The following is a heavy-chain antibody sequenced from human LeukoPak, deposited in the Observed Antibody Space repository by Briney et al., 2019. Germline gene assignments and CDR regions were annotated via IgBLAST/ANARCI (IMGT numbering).Heavy chain of an antibody. J-gene: IGHJ5*02. D-gene: IGHD4-11*01. V-gene: IGHV4-39*01. CDR2: IYYSGST. Sequence: PSETLSLTCTVSGGSISSSSYYWGWIRQPPGKGLEWIGSIYYSGSTYYNPSLRSRVTISVDTPKNQFSLTLSSVTAADTAVYYCARRPYSFNWFDPWGQGTLVTVSS. CDR1: GGSISSSSYY. CDR3: ARRPYSFNWFDP.